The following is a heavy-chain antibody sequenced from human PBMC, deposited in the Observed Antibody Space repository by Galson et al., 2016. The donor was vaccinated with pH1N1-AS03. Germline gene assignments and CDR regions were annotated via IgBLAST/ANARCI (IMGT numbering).Heavy chain of an antibody. CDR2: ISSDGDT. V-gene: IGHV3-64*02. CDR3: AREAEHYYYALDV. CDR1: GFPFTNNG. J-gene: IGHJ6*02. Sequence: SLRLSCAASGFPFTNNGMHWVRQAPGKGLEYVSAISSDGDTYYTDSVKGRFTISRDKSKNTVYLQMGSLRPEDVAVYYCAREAEHYYYALDVWGQGTTVTVSS.